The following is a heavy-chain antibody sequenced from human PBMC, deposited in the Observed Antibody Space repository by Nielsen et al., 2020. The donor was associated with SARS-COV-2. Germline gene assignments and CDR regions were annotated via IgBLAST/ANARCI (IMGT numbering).Heavy chain of an antibody. Sequence: SETLSLTCTVSGGSISSGGYYWSWIRQHPGKGLEWIGYIYYSGSTYYNPSLKSRVTISVDTSKNQFSLKLSSVTAADTAVYYCARGGSGNWNYAKKFDYWGQGTLVTVPS. J-gene: IGHJ4*02. CDR1: GGSISSGGYY. CDR2: IYYSGST. D-gene: IGHD1-7*01. V-gene: IGHV4-31*03. CDR3: ARGGSGNWNYAKKFDY.